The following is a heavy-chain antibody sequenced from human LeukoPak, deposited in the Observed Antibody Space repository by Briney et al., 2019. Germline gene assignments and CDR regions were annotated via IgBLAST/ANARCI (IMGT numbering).Heavy chain of an antibody. D-gene: IGHD4-17*01. CDR2: ISSSSSCI. CDR1: GFTFSSYS. CDR3: ARGPTYGDYLDY. J-gene: IGHJ4*02. Sequence: KPGGSLRLSCAASGFTFSSYSMNWVRQAPGKGLEWVSSISSSSSCIYYADSVKGRFTISRDNAKNSLYLQMNSLRAEDTAVYYCARGPTYGDYLDYWGQGTLVTVSS. V-gene: IGHV3-21*01.